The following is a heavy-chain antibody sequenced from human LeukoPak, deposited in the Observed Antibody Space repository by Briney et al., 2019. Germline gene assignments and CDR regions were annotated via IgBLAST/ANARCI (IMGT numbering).Heavy chain of an antibody. CDR1: GFTFSDYA. J-gene: IGHJ3*01. D-gene: IGHD1/OR15-1a*01. Sequence: GRSLRLSCAASGFTFSDYAMHWVRQVPGKGLEWVGGSSWNSGTIAYGESVKGRATISRDNARNSLYLEVNSLIVEDTALYYCAKDLAVGTSPRVYAFDVWGQGSLVTDSS. CDR2: SSWNSGTI. CDR3: AKDLAVGTSPRVYAFDV. V-gene: IGHV3-9*01.